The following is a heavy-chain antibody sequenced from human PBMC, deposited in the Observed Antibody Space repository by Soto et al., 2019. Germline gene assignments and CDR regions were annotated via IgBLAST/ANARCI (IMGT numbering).Heavy chain of an antibody. CDR1: GYTFTSYD. CDR2: MNPNSGNT. D-gene: IGHD6-19*01. J-gene: IGHJ4*02. Sequence: GASVKVSCKASGYTFTSYDINWVRQATGQGLEWKGRMNPNSGNTGYAQKFQGRVTMTRDTSTSTVYMEMSSLRSEDTAVYYCARAETSSGSRGYFDYWGQGTLVTVSS. V-gene: IGHV1-8*01. CDR3: ARAETSSGSRGYFDY.